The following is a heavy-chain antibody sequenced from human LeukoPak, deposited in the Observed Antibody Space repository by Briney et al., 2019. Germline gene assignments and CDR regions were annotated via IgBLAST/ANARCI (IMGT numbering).Heavy chain of an antibody. Sequence: SETLSLTCAVYGGSFSGYYWSWIRQPPGKGLEWIGEINHSGSTNYNPSLKSRVTISVDTSKNQFPLKLSSVTAADTAVYYCARGPYSNLDYWGQGTLVTVSS. CDR3: ARGPYSNLDY. D-gene: IGHD4-11*01. CDR1: GGSFSGYY. CDR2: INHSGST. J-gene: IGHJ4*02. V-gene: IGHV4-34*01.